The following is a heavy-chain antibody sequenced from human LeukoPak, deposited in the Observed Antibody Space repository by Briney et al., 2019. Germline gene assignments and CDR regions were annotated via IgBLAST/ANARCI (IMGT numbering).Heavy chain of an antibody. J-gene: IGHJ4*02. Sequence: SGGSLRLSCAASGFTFSSYAMSWVRQAPGKGLEWVSAISGSGGSTYYADSVKGRFTISRDNSKNTLYLQMNSLRAEDTAVYYCAKVSGSGWTAVYYFDYWGQGTLVTVSS. D-gene: IGHD6-19*01. CDR1: GFTFSSYA. V-gene: IGHV3-23*01. CDR2: ISGSGGST. CDR3: AKVSGSGWTAVYYFDY.